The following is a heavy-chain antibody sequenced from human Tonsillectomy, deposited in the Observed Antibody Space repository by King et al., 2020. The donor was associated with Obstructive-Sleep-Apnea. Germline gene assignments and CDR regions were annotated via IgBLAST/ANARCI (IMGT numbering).Heavy chain of an antibody. CDR2: MYYSGYT. V-gene: IGHV4-59*08. Sequence: QLQESGPGLVKPSETLSLTCTVSGTSISDYYWSWIRQPPGKGLEWIGYMYYSGYTNFNPSLKSRVTISADTSKIQFSLRLSSVTAADTAVYYCARHRGVEDYGGYGDYFDYWGQGTLVTVSS. D-gene: IGHD5-12*01. J-gene: IGHJ4*02. CDR3: ARHRGVEDYGGYGDYFDY. CDR1: GTSISDYY.